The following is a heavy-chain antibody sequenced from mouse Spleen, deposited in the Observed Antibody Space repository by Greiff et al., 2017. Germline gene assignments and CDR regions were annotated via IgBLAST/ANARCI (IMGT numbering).Heavy chain of an antibody. CDR3: ARWGPYYAMDY. V-gene: IGHV5-17*02. CDR1: GFTFSSFG. CDR2: ISSGSSTI. J-gene: IGHJ4*01. Sequence: DVHLVESGGGLVQPGGSRKLSCAASGFTFSSFGMHWVRQAPEKGLEWVAYISSGSSTIYYADTVKGRFTISRDNPKNTLFLQMTSLRSEDTAMYYCARWGPYYAMDYWGQGTSVTVSS.